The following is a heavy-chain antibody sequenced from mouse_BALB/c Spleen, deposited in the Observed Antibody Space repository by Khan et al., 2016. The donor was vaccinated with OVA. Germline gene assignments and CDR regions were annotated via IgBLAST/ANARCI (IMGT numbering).Heavy chain of an antibody. V-gene: IGHV3-2*02. D-gene: IGHD4-1*01. J-gene: IGHJ1*01. CDR3: ARKPILGRKGYFDV. Sequence: EVELVESGPGLVKPSQSLSLTCTVTGYSITSDYAWNWIRQFPGNKLEWMGYISYSGSTSYNPSLKSRISITRDTCKNQFFLQLKSVTTEDTATYYCARKPILGRKGYFDVWGAGTTVTVSS. CDR1: GYSITSDYA. CDR2: ISYSGST.